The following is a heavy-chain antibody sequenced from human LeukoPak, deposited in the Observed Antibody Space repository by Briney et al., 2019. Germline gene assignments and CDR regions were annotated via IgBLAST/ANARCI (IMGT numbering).Heavy chain of an antibody. CDR2: ISGGST. CDR1: GFTFSNYP. CDR3: AKVPAVAGKKTWFDP. Sequence: GGSLRLSCAVAGFTFSNYPMSWVRQAPGKGLEWVSAISGGSTFYADSVKGRFTISRDNSKNTLYLQIDSLRAEDTAVYYCAKVPAVAGKKTWFDPWGLGTLVTVSS. V-gene: IGHV3-23*01. D-gene: IGHD6-19*01. J-gene: IGHJ5*02.